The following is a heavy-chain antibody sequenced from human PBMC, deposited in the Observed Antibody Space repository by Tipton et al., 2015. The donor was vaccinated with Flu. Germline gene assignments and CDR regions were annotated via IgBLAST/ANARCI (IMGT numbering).Heavy chain of an antibody. J-gene: IGHJ4*02. CDR1: GGSFSGYY. CDR2: INHSGST. Sequence: TLSLTCAVYGGSFSGYYWSWIRQPPGKGLEWIGEINHSGSTNYNPSLKSRVTISVDTSKNQFSLKLSSVTAADTAVYYCASLAPDYYGSGELNAGFDYWGQGTLVTVSS. V-gene: IGHV4-34*01. CDR3: ASLAPDYYGSGELNAGFDY. D-gene: IGHD3-10*01.